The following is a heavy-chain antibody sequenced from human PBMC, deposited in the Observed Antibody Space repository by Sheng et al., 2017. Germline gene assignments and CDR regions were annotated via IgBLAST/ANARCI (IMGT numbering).Heavy chain of an antibody. J-gene: IGHJ4*02. D-gene: IGHD4-17*01. CDR2: ISYDGSNK. Sequence: QVQLVESGGGVVQPGRSLRLSCAASGFTFSTYAMHWVRQAPGKGLEWVAVISYDGSNKYYADSVKGRFTISRDNSKNTLYLQMNSLRAEDTAVYYCARSDYGDYITFDYVGPGNPGHRLL. V-gene: IGHV3-30-3*01. CDR3: ARSDYGDYITFDY. CDR1: GFTFSTYA.